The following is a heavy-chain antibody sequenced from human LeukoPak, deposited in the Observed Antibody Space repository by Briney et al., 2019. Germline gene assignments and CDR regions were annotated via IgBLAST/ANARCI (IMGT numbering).Heavy chain of an antibody. CDR1: GFTFSSYA. CDR3: AKVVNDDYGDPSLFDY. D-gene: IGHD4-17*01. V-gene: IGHV3-23*01. CDR2: ISGSGGST. Sequence: GGSLRPSCAASGFTFSSYAMSWVRQAPGKGLEWVSAISGSGGSTYYADSVKGRFTISRDNSKNTLYLQMNSLRAEDTAVYYCAKVVNDDYGDPSLFDYWGQGTLVTVSS. J-gene: IGHJ4*02.